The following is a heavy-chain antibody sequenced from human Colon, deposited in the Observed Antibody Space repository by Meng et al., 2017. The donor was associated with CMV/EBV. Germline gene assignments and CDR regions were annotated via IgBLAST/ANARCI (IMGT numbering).Heavy chain of an antibody. CDR3: ARGLGHASNNSHDY. CDR2: VYYSGSA. D-gene: IGHD1-1*01. V-gene: IGHV4-59*11. Sequence: SETLSLTCSVSGESMTSHYWTWIRQPPEKGLEWMGHVYYSGSATYSPSLRSRISISVDMSKNQFSLKLRSLTAADTAMYFCARGLGHASNNSHDYWGQGTLVTVSS. CDR1: GESMTSHY. J-gene: IGHJ4*02.